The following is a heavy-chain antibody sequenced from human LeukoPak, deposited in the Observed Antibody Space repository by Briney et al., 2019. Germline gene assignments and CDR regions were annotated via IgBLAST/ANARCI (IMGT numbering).Heavy chain of an antibody. Sequence: PGGSLRLSCAASGFTFDDYAMHWVRQAPGKGLEWVSLISWDGGSTYYADSVKGRFTISRDNSKNSLYLQMNSLRAEDTALYYCAKDAYYDSSGYPDYWGQGTLVTVSS. CDR2: ISWDGGST. CDR1: GFTFDDYA. J-gene: IGHJ4*02. CDR3: AKDAYYDSSGYPDY. D-gene: IGHD3-22*01. V-gene: IGHV3-43D*03.